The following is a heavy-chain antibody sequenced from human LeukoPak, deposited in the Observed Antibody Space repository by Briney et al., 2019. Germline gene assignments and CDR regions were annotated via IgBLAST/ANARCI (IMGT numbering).Heavy chain of an antibody. Sequence: SETLSLTGTVSGGSISSYYWSWIRQPPGKGLEWIGYIYYSGSTNYNPSLKSRVTISVDTSKNQFSLKLSSVTAADTAVYYCARHGSIDAFDIWGQGTMVTVSS. CDR3: ARHGSIDAFDI. V-gene: IGHV4-59*08. J-gene: IGHJ3*02. CDR2: IYYSGST. D-gene: IGHD4-11*01. CDR1: GGSISSYY.